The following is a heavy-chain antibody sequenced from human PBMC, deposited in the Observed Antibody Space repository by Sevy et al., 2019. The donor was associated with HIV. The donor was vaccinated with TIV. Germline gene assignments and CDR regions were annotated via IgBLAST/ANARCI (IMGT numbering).Heavy chain of an antibody. CDR3: ARAPPVVVVPGAPSWFDP. V-gene: IGHV4-34*01. D-gene: IGHD2-2*01. J-gene: IGHJ5*02. Sequence: SETLSLTCAVHDGSFSGYYWNWIRQLPGKGLEWIGEINESGITYYNPSLKSRVTISVDTSKKQLSRRLNSVPAVDSAVYFCARAPPVVVVPGAPSWFDPWGQGTLVTVSS. CDR1: DGSFSGYY. CDR2: INESGIT.